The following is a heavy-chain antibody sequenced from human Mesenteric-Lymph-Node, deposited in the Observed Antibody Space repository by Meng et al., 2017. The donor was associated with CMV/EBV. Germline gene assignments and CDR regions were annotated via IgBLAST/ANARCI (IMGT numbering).Heavy chain of an antibody. CDR3: ARGPKYYDC. J-gene: IGHJ4*02. CDR2: LNQDGSEK. Sequence: GESLKISCVASGFTFSDYWMSWVRQAPGKGPEYVATLNQDGSEKYYVASAKGRFTISRDNAKNSLYLQMDSLRVADTAVYFCARGPKYYDCWGRGTLVTVSS. CDR1: GFTFSDYW. V-gene: IGHV3-7*04.